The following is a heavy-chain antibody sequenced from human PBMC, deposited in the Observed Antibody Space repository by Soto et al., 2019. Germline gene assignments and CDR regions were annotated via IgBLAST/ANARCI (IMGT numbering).Heavy chain of an antibody. CDR3: ARGLKGGRSRRDSSSWHPITYYYYGMDV. V-gene: IGHV3-53*01. D-gene: IGHD6-13*01. J-gene: IGHJ6*02. CDR2: IYSGGST. Sequence: HPGGSLRLSCAASGFTFSSYAMNWVRQAPGKGLEWVSVIYSGGSTYYADSVKGRFTISRDNSKNTLYLQMNSLRAEDTAVYYCARGLKGGRSRRDSSSWHPITYYYYGMDVWGQGTTVTVSS. CDR1: GFTFSSYA.